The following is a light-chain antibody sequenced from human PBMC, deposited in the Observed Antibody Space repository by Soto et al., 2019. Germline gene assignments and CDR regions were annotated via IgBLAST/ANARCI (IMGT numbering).Light chain of an antibody. J-gene: IGKJ2*01. CDR2: GAS. V-gene: IGKV3-20*01. CDR1: QSVSSSY. Sequence: EIVLTQSPGTLSLSPGERATLSCRASQSVSSSYLAWYQQKPGQAPRLLIYGASSRATGIPDRFSGSGSGTDFTLTISRLEPEDFAVYYCQQYGSSPPYTFGQRTKREIK. CDR3: QQYGSSPPYT.